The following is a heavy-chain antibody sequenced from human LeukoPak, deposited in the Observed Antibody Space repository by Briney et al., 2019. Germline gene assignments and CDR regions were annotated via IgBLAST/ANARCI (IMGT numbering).Heavy chain of an antibody. Sequence: GRSLRLTCAASGFTFSSYGMHWVRQAPGKGLEWVAVIWYDGSNKYYADSVKGRLTISRDNSKNTLYLQMNSLRAEDTAVYYCARDKHYYDSSGKEHAFDIWGQGTMVTVSS. J-gene: IGHJ3*02. CDR2: IWYDGSNK. V-gene: IGHV3-33*01. CDR3: ARDKHYYDSSGKEHAFDI. CDR1: GFTFSSYG. D-gene: IGHD3-22*01.